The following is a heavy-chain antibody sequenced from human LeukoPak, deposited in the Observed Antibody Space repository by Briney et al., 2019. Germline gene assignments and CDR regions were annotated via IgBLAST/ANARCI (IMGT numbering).Heavy chain of an antibody. D-gene: IGHD3-16*01. J-gene: IGHJ5*02. V-gene: IGHV4-59*08. CDR2: MYYTGSP. Sequence: SETLSLTCTVSGGSVSNYYWSWIRQPPEKGLEWVAFMYYTGSPKYNPSLQSRVTISVDTSKNQLSLRLSSVTAADTAVYYCARQGDHNWFDPWGQGTLVTVSS. CDR1: GGSVSNYY. CDR3: ARQGDHNWFDP.